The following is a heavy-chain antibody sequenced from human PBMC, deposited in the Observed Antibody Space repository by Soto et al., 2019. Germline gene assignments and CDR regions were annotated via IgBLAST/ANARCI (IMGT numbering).Heavy chain of an antibody. D-gene: IGHD3-10*01. V-gene: IGHV1-18*01. Sequence: QVQLVQSETEVKKPGASVKVSCKASGYIFTNYDITWVRQAPGQGLEWMGWVSGYNGNTKYAQKFQDRVTMTTDTSTSTVHMELRSLRSDDTAVYYCARFGSAPYYYYGVDVWGQGTTVFVSS. CDR3: ARFGSAPYYYYGVDV. CDR1: GYIFTNYD. J-gene: IGHJ6*02. CDR2: VSGYNGNT.